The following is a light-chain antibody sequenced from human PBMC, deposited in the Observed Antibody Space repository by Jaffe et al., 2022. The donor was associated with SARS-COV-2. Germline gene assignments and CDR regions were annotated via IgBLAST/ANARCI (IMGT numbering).Light chain of an antibody. CDR1: SSDVGGYDY. V-gene: IGLV2-14*01. CDR2: EVN. CDR3: LSYTNTITLV. J-gene: IGLJ3*02. Sequence: QSALTQPASVSGSPGQSIAISCTGTSSDVGGYDYVSWYQHHPGTAPKLIIFEVNNRPSGISDRFSGSKSGNTASLTITGLQPEDEGDYYCLSYTNTITLVFGGGTKLTVL.